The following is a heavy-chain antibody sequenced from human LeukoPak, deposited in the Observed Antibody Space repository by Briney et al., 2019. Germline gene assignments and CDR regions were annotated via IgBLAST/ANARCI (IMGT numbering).Heavy chain of an antibody. CDR3: ARVAGYCTNGVCEPTYYFDY. CDR1: GFTFSSYW. J-gene: IGHJ4*02. D-gene: IGHD2-8*01. CDR2: ISSSGSTI. Sequence: GGSLRLSCAASGFTFSSYWMSWVRQAPGKGLEWVSYISSSGSTIYYADSVKGRFTISRDNAKNSLYLQMSSLRAEDTAVYYCARVAGYCTNGVCEPTYYFDYWGQGTLVTVSS. V-gene: IGHV3-48*01.